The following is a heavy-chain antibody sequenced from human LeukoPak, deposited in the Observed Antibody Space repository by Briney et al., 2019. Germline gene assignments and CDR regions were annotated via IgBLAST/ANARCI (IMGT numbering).Heavy chain of an antibody. Sequence: PGGSLRPSCAASGFTFSSYWMHWVRQAPGKGLVWVSRINSDGSSTSYADSVKGRFTISRDNAKNTLYLQMNSLRAEDTAVYYCARDHGSSWYRWFDPWGQGTLVTVSS. CDR1: GFTFSSYW. CDR2: INSDGSST. CDR3: ARDHGSSWYRWFDP. J-gene: IGHJ5*02. V-gene: IGHV3-74*01. D-gene: IGHD6-13*01.